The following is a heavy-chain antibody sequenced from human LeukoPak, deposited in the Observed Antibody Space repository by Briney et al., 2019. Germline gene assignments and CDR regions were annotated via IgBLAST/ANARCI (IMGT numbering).Heavy chain of an antibody. J-gene: IGHJ4*02. D-gene: IGHD6-19*01. CDR1: GFTFSDYY. CDR3: ARQLGSGWHWIYLDC. Sequence: GGSLRLSCAASGFTFSDYYMSWIRQAPGKGLEWVSYISSSGSTIYYADSVKGRFTISRDNAKNSLYLQMNSLRAEDTAVYYCARQLGSGWHWIYLDCWGQGTLVTVSS. V-gene: IGHV3-11*01. CDR2: ISSSGSTI.